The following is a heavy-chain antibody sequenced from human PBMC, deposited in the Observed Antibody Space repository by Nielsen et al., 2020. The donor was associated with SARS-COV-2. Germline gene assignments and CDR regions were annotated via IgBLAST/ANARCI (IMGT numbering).Heavy chain of an antibody. D-gene: IGHD2-2*01. J-gene: IGHJ4*02. Sequence: GGSLRLSCAASGFTFSNAWMSWVRQAPGKGLEWVGRIKSKTDGGTTDYAAPVKGRFTISRDDSKNTLYLQMNSLKTEDTAVYYCTTDDDVVPAAYIDYWGQGTLVTVSS. V-gene: IGHV3-15*01. CDR2: IKSKTDGGTT. CDR3: TTDDDVVPAAYIDY. CDR1: GFTFSNAW.